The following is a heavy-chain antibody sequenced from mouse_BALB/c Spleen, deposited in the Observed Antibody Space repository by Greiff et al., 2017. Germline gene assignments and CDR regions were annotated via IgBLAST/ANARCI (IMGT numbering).Heavy chain of an antibody. J-gene: IGHJ3*01. Sequence: QVQLKESGAELMKPGASVKISCKATGYTFSSYWIEWVKQRPGHGLEWIGEILPGSGSTNYNEKFKGKATFTADTSSNTAYMQLSSLTSEDSAVYYCALLLRTRAYWGQGTLVTVSA. D-gene: IGHD1-1*01. CDR2: ILPGSGST. CDR3: ALLLRTRAY. CDR1: GYTFSSYW. V-gene: IGHV1-9*01.